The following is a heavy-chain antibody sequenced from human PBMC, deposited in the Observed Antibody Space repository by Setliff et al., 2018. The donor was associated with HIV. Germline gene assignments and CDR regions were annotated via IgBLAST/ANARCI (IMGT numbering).Heavy chain of an antibody. J-gene: IGHJ4*02. CDR1: GGSISSGGYY. V-gene: IGHV4-31*03. CDR2: IYYSGST. D-gene: IGHD3-10*01. CDR3: ARAPFYYGSGSYQTFDY. Sequence: SETLSLTCTVSGGSISSGGYYWSWIRQHPGKGLEWIGYIYYSGSTYYNPSLKSRVTISVDTSKNHFSLKLSSVTAADSAVYYCARAPFYYGSGSYQTFDYWGQGTLVTVSS.